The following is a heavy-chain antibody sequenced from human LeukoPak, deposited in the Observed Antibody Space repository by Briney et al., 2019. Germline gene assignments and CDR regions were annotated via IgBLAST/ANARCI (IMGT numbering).Heavy chain of an antibody. CDR1: GYTFTSHD. V-gene: IGHV1-8*01. Sequence: ASVRVSCKASGYTFTSHDINWVRQATGQGLEWMGWMSPNSGDTGYAQKFQGRVTMSSDSSISTAYMELSSLRSEDTAIYYCVRTPPNWGFDYWGQGTLVTVSS. D-gene: IGHD7-27*01. J-gene: IGHJ4*02. CDR3: VRTPPNWGFDY. CDR2: MSPNSGDT.